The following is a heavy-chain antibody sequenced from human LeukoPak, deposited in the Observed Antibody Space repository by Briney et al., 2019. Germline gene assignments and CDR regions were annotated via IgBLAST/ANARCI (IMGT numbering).Heavy chain of an antibody. CDR1: GGSISSYY. Sequence: SETLSLTCTVSGGSISSYYWSWIRQPPGKGLEWIGYIYYSGSTNYNPSLKSRVTISVDTSKNQFSLKLSSVTAADTAVYYCARKVRRGSNRAASARKIDYWGQGTLVTVSS. CDR3: ARKVRRGSNRAASARKIDY. CDR2: IYYSGST. V-gene: IGHV4-59*08. J-gene: IGHJ4*02. D-gene: IGHD3-16*02.